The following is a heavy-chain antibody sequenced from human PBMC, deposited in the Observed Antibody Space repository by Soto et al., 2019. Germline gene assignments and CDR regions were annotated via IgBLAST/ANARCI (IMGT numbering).Heavy chain of an antibody. CDR1: GFTFSGSD. CDR3: AREYVDWGYWYFDL. Sequence: DVQLMASGGRLVQPGGSLRLSCDASGFTFSGSDMHWVRQAAGERLEWVSAIATSGNTYYAGSVKGRFTISRENAKNSLYLKINNVRAGDTAVYYCAREYVDWGYWYFDLWGRGTLVTVSS. J-gene: IGHJ2*01. CDR2: IATSGNT. V-gene: IGHV3-13*01. D-gene: IGHD3-9*01.